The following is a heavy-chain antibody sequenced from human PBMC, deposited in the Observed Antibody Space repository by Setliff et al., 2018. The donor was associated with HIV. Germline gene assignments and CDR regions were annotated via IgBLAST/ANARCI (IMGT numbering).Heavy chain of an antibody. CDR2: INPNNDDT. CDR1: GYTFTDYY. J-gene: IGHJ4*02. Sequence: ASVKVSCKASGYTFTDYYLHWVRQAPGQGLEWMGWINPNNDDTKSAQKFQGRVTMTRDTSISTAYMELSSLRSDDTAVYYCARDRLPKWGSHYTYRGQGTMVTVSS. D-gene: IGHD3-3*01. CDR3: ARDRLPKWGSHYTY. V-gene: IGHV1-2*02.